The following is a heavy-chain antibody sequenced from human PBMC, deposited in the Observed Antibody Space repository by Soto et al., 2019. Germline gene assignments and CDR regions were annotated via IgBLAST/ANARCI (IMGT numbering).Heavy chain of an antibody. V-gene: IGHV4-30-4*01. CDR3: ARGQAESGYDKPTFDY. CDR1: GGSISSGDYY. D-gene: IGHD5-12*01. CDR2: IYYSGST. Sequence: QVQLQESGPGLVKPSQTLSLTCTVSGGSISSGDYYWSWIRQPPGKGLEGIGYIYYSGSTYYNPSLQRRVTISVDTSKNQFSLKLSSVTAADTAVYYCARGQAESGYDKPTFDYWGQGTLVTVSS. J-gene: IGHJ4*02.